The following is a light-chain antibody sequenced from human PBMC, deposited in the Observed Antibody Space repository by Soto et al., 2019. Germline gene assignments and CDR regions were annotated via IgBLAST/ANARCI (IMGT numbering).Light chain of an antibody. Sequence: EIVLTQSPATLSLSPGERATLSCRASQSVSSYLAWYQQKPGQAPRLLLYDASNRATGIPARFSGSGSGTDFTLTISSLEPEDFAVYYCQQRSNWPPAFGQGTKVEIK. V-gene: IGKV3-11*01. CDR1: QSVSSY. CDR3: QQRSNWPPA. CDR2: DAS. J-gene: IGKJ1*01.